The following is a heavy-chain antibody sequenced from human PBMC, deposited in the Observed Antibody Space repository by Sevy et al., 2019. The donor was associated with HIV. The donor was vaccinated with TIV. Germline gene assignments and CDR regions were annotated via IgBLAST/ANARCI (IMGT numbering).Heavy chain of an antibody. CDR2: IYYNGNT. V-gene: IGHV4-59*08. J-gene: IGHJ4*02. CDR3: AGGNAWGRGYS. D-gene: IGHD1-26*01. CDR1: GGSITSLY. Sequence: SETLSLTCTVSGGSITSLYWGWIRQPPGKGLEWMANIYYNGNTNYNPSLKSRVTISLDTSKNQFSLRLSSVTAADPAIYYCAGGNAWGRGYSWGQGTLVTVSS.